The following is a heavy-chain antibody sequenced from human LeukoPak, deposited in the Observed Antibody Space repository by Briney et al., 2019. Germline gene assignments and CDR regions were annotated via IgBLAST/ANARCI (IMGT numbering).Heavy chain of an antibody. V-gene: IGHV4-39*01. CDR3: ARRRNYLSHFDY. J-gene: IGHJ4*02. CDR2: LYYSGGT. D-gene: IGHD1-7*01. CDR1: GGSISSSSYY. Sequence: SETLSLTCTVSGGSISSSSYYWGWIRQPPGKGLEWIVRLYYSGGTYYNPSLKSRVTISVDTSKNQFSLKLSSVTAADTAVYYCARRRNYLSHFDYWGQGTLVTVSS.